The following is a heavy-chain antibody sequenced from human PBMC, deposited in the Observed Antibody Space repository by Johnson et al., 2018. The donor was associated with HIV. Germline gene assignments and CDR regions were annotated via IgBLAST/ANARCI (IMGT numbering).Heavy chain of an antibody. D-gene: IGHD3-22*01. Sequence: QAQLVESGGGVVQPGRSLRLSCAASGFTFSSYGIYWVRQAPGKGLEWVTVISYDGSTKYYADSVKGRFTISRDNSKNPLYLQRNSLRAEDTAMYYCAKKFRGGIVATGDAFDTWGQGTMVTVSA. CDR1: GFTFSSYG. V-gene: IGHV3-30*18. CDR3: AKKFRGGIVATGDAFDT. CDR2: ISYDGSTK. J-gene: IGHJ3*02.